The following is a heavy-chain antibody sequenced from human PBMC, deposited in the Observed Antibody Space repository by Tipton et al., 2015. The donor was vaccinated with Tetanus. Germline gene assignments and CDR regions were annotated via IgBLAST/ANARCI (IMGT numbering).Heavy chain of an antibody. V-gene: IGHV3-7*01. CDR3: ARSTGFAY. Sequence: SLRLSCAASGFTFSSYWMSWVSQAPGKGLEWVSNIKQDGSEKYSVDSVTGRVTISIDNAKNSLYLQMNSLRAEDTSVYYWARSTGFAYWGQGTLVTVSS. D-gene: IGHD2-8*02. CDR1: GFTFSSYW. CDR2: IKQDGSEK. J-gene: IGHJ4*02.